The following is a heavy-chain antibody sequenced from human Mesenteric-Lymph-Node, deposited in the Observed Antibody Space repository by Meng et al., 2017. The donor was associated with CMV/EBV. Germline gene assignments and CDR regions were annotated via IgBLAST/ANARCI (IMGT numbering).Heavy chain of an antibody. D-gene: IGHD4-11*01. V-gene: IGHV1-2*02. CDR3: TREDSNYVGGGGYGLDV. CDR1: GYTFTGYY. CDR2: INPNSGGT. J-gene: IGHJ6*02. Sequence: ASVKVSCKASGYTFTGYYMHWVRQAPGQGLEWMGWINPNSGGTNYAQKFQGSVSMTRDTSISTAYMELSMLRSDDTAVYYCTREDSNYVGGGGYGLDVWGQGSTVTVSS.